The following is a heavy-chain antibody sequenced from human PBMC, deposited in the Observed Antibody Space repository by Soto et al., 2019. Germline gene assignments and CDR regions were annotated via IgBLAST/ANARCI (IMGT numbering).Heavy chain of an antibody. CDR3: ARGWTYYDILTGYYYYYYMDV. CDR2: TYYRSKWYN. CDR1: GDSVSSNSAA. D-gene: IGHD3-9*01. Sequence: SQTLSLTCAISGDSVSSNSAAWNWIRQSPSRGLEWLGRTYYRSKWYNDYAVSVKSRITINPDTSKNQFSLQLNPVTPEDTAVYYCARGWTYYDILTGYYYYYYMDVWGKGTTVTVSS. J-gene: IGHJ6*03. V-gene: IGHV6-1*01.